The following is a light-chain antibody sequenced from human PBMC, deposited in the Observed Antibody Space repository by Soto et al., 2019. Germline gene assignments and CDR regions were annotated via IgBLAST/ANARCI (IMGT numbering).Light chain of an antibody. V-gene: IGKV3-15*01. CDR3: HQYAKGLS. CDR1: EGIRKD. J-gene: IGKJ4*01. Sequence: EIVMTQSPATLSVSPGEGATLSCRSSEGIRKDLAWYQQKPGQPPRPLIYAASSRATGIPARFSGSGSETEFTLTISSLQSEDFGVFYCHQYAKGLSFGGGTRVEIK. CDR2: AAS.